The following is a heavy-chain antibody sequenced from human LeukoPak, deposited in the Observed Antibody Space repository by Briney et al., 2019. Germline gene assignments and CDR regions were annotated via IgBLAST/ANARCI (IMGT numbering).Heavy chain of an antibody. D-gene: IGHD4-23*01. CDR3: VRDSGDYVGISYFDY. Sequence: GGSLRLSCAASGVDFDDHGMSWVRQAPGKGLEWLSGINWNGGTTDYADSVKGRFTISRDSAKNSLYLQMNSLRVEDTAFYYCVRDSGDYVGISYFDYWGQGTLVTVSS. CDR1: GVDFDDHG. CDR2: INWNGGTT. J-gene: IGHJ4*02. V-gene: IGHV3-20*04.